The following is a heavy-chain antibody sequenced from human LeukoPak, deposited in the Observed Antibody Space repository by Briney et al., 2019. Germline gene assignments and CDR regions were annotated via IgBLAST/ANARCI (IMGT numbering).Heavy chain of an antibody. Sequence: SETLSPTCAVYGGSFSGCYWSWIRQPSGKGLEWIGEINHSGSTNYNPSLKSRVTISVDTSKNQFSLKLSSVTAADTAVYYCARNMPKYYYGSGTHNWFDPWGQGTLVTVSS. CDR3: ARNMPKYYYGSGTHNWFDP. J-gene: IGHJ5*02. CDR2: INHSGST. D-gene: IGHD3-10*01. V-gene: IGHV4-34*01. CDR1: GGSFSGCY.